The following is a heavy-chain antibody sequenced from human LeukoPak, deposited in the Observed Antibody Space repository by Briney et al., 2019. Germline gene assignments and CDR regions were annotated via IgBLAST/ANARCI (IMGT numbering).Heavy chain of an antibody. V-gene: IGHV4-34*01. Sequence: PSETLSLTCAVYGGSFSGYYWSWIRQPPGKGLEWIGEINHSGSTNYNPSLKSRVTISVDTSKNQFSLKLSSVTAADTAVYYCARVKFYDRSGYYFGGQGTLVTVSS. CDR3: ARVKFYDRSGYYF. D-gene: IGHD3-22*01. J-gene: IGHJ4*02. CDR2: INHSGST. CDR1: GGSFSGYY.